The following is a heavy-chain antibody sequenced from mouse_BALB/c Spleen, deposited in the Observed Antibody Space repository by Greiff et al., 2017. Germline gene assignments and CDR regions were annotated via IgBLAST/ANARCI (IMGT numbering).Heavy chain of an antibody. CDR3: ARDYGSPWFAY. D-gene: IGHD1-1*01. CDR1: GYTFTSYW. V-gene: IGHV1S81*02. Sequence: VQLQQPGAELVKPGASVKLSCKASGYTFTSYWMHWVKQRPGQGLEWIGEINPSNGRTNYNEKFKSKATLTVDKSSSTAYMQLSSLTSEDSAVYYCARDYGSPWFAYWGQGTLVTVSA. J-gene: IGHJ3*01. CDR2: INPSNGRT.